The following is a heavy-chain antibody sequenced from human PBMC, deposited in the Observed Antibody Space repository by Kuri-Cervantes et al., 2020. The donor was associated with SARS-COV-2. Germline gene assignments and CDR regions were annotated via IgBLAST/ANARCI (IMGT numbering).Heavy chain of an antibody. J-gene: IGHJ6*02. V-gene: IGHV4-39*01. D-gene: IGHD1-7*01. CDR3: ARQVELSLDEYGMDI. CDR2: VSYTGNT. Sequence: SETLSLTCSVCGASISSNTYYWGWIRQPPGKGLEWIRSVSYTGNTYLNPSLKSRVTISVHTSKTQFSLNLSSVTVADTAVYYCARQVELSLDEYGMDIWGQGTTVTVSS. CDR1: GASISSNTYY.